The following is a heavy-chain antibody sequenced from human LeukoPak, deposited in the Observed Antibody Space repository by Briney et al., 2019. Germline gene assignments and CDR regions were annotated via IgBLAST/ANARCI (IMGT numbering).Heavy chain of an antibody. V-gene: IGHV4-38-2*01. D-gene: IGHD3-22*01. CDR1: DFSISSGHY. Sequence: SETLSLTCVVSDFSISSGHYWGWIRQPPGMGLEWIGTIYHSGSTYYTPSLQSRVTMSVDMSKNRFSLRLSRVTVADTAVYFCARCTFSHASTGGYDYWGQGILVTVSS. CDR2: IYHSGST. CDR3: ARCTFSHASTGGYDY. J-gene: IGHJ4*02.